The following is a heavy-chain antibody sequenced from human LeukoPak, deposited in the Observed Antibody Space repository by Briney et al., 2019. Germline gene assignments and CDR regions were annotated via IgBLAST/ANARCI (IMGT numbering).Heavy chain of an antibody. V-gene: IGHV2-5*02. CDR2: IYWDEDK. Sequence: SGPTLVKPTQTLTPTCTFSGFSLSTSGVGVGWIRQPPGKALEGLALIYWDEDKRYSPSLKSSPTITKATSKNQVVLTMPNMAPVDTAPYYCAHRSRDYGGNQFDYWGQGTLVTVSS. CDR3: AHRSRDYGGNQFDY. D-gene: IGHD4-23*01. J-gene: IGHJ4*02. CDR1: GFSLSTSGVG.